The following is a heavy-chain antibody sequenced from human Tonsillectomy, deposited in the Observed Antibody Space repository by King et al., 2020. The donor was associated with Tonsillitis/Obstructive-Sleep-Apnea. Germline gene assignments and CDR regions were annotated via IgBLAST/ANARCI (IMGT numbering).Heavy chain of an antibody. D-gene: IGHD2-2*01. CDR1: GYTFTSYY. CDR2: INPSGGST. V-gene: IGHV1-46*01. J-gene: IGHJ3*02. CDR3: ARERGIVVVPAATDAFDI. Sequence: QLVQSGAEVKKPGASVKVSCKASGYTFTSYYMHWVRQAPGQGLEWMGIINPSGGSTSYAQKFQGRVTMTRDTSTSTVYMELSSLRSEDTAVYYCARERGIVVVPAATDAFDIWGQGTMVTVSS.